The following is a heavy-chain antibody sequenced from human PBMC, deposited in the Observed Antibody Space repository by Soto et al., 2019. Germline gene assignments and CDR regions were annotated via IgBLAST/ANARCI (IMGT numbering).Heavy chain of an antibody. CDR1: GYSFTSYW. V-gene: IGHV5-10-1*01. D-gene: IGHD6-19*01. CDR2: IDPSDSYT. Sequence: GESLKISLKGSGYSFTSYWISLVRQMPGKGLEWMGRIDPSDSYTNYSPSFQGHVTISADKSISTAYLQWSSLKASDTAMYYCERHRAVAGTGDLDYWGQGTLVTVSS. J-gene: IGHJ4*02. CDR3: ERHRAVAGTGDLDY.